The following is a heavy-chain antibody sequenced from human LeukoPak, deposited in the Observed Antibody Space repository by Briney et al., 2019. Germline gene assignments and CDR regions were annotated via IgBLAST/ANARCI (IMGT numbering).Heavy chain of an antibody. D-gene: IGHD6-19*01. CDR3: ARVERPYSSGWPDEYYFDY. J-gene: IGHJ4*02. V-gene: IGHV4-59*08. CDR1: GGSISSYY. Sequence: SETLSLTCTVSGGSISSYYWSWIRQPPGKGLEWIGYIYYSGSTNYNPSLKSRVTISVDTSKNQFSLKLSSVTAADTAVYYCARVERPYSSGWPDEYYFDYWGQGTLVTVSS. CDR2: IYYSGST.